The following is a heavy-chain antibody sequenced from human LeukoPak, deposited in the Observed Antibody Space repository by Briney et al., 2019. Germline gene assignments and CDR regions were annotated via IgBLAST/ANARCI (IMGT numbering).Heavy chain of an antibody. J-gene: IGHJ4*02. CDR2: IYTSGST. V-gene: IGHV4-4*09. CDR1: GGSISSYY. D-gene: IGHD1-1*01. Sequence: SETLSLICTISGGSISSYYWSWIRQPPGKGLEWIGYIYTSGSTNYNPSLKSRVTMSLDTSKNQFSLKLSSVTAADTAIYYCARHYSGTVPPAYWGQGTLVTVSS. CDR3: ARHYSGTVPPAY.